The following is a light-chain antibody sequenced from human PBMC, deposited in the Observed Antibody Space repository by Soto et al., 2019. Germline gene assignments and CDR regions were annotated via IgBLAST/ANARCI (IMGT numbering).Light chain of an antibody. J-gene: IGKJ4*01. CDR2: RAS. CDR3: QHSYIWPLT. Sequence: EIVMTQSPATLSVSPGERATLSCRASQSLNSLLAWYQQKPGQAPRLLIYRASTRASGVPARFSGSGSGTEVTLTISGLQSEDFAIYYCQHSYIWPLTFGGGTKVEIK. CDR1: QSLNSL. V-gene: IGKV3-15*01.